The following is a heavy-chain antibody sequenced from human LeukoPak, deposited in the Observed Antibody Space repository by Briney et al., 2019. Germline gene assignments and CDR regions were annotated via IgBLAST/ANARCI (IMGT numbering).Heavy chain of an antibody. CDR3: ASLLMVRGVISVDY. V-gene: IGHV4-31*03. J-gene: IGHJ4*02. Sequence: SQTLSLTCTVSGGSISSGDRYWNWIRQHPGRGLEWIGYISYSGSTYYNPSLKSRLTISEDTSKNQFSLNLSSVTAADTAVYYCASLLMVRGVISVDYWGQGTLVTVSS. D-gene: IGHD3-10*01. CDR2: ISYSGST. CDR1: GGSISSGDRY.